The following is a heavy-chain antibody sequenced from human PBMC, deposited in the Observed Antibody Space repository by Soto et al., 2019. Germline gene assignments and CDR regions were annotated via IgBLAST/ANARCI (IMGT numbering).Heavy chain of an antibody. CDR3: AKDDVGSGSYSPNRLDS. J-gene: IGHJ4*02. CDR2: INWNSAKI. Sequence: EVRLVESGGGLVQPGRSLRLSCAASGFIFDDYAMHWFRQAPGKGLEWVSGINWNSAKIGYADSVKGRFTISSDNAKKSLFLKMNSLRAEDTAFYFGAKDDVGSGSYSPNRLDSWGQGTLVTVSS. CDR1: GFIFDDYA. V-gene: IGHV3-9*01. D-gene: IGHD3-10*01.